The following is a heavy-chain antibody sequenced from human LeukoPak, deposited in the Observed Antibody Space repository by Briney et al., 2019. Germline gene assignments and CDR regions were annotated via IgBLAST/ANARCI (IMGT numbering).Heavy chain of an antibody. J-gene: IGHJ3*02. CDR1: GYTFTSYG. CDR3: ALWFGELVYAFDI. D-gene: IGHD3-10*01. Sequence: ASVKVSCTASGYTFTSYGISWVRQAPGQGLEWMGWISAYNGITNYAQKLQGRVTMTTDTSTSTAYMEPRSLRSDDTAVYYCALWFGELVYAFDIWGQGTMVTVSS. V-gene: IGHV1-18*01. CDR2: ISAYNGIT.